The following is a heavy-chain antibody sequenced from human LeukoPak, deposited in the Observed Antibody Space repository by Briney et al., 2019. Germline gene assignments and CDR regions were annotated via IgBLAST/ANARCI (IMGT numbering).Heavy chain of an antibody. CDR1: GFTFDDYA. Sequence: GGSLRLSCAASGFTFDDYAMHWVRQAPGKGLEWVSGITWNRDNIGYGDSVKGRFTISRDNVKNALYLQMNSLRPEDTALYYCAKDLGSAITSALVLDVWGQGTTVIVSS. CDR3: AKDLGSAITSALVLDV. V-gene: IGHV3-9*01. J-gene: IGHJ6*02. CDR2: ITWNRDNI. D-gene: IGHD2-15*01.